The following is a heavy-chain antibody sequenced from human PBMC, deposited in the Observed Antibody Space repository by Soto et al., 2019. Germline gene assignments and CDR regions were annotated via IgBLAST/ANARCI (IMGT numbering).Heavy chain of an antibody. CDR3: TRDTYYGMDV. V-gene: IGHV3-74*01. Sequence: EVSLRHSFVASGFSLNGYWMHWVRQAPGEGLLWVSHIKNDATTYYADSVKGRFTISRDNAKNTVYLQMDSLRAEDTSIYYCTRDTYYGMDVWGQGT. CDR1: GFSLNGYW. J-gene: IGHJ6*02. CDR2: IKNDATT.